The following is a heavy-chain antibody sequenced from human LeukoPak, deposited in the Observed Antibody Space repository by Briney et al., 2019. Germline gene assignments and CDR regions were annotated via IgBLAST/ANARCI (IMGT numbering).Heavy chain of an antibody. CDR3: ARVERYNWNYVDY. D-gene: IGHD1-20*01. J-gene: IGHJ4*02. V-gene: IGHV3-66*02. Sequence: PGGSLRLSCAASGLTVSSNYMSWVRQAPGKGLEWVSVIYSGGSTYYADSVKGRFTISRDNSKNTLYLQMNSLRAEDTAVYYCARVERYNWNYVDYWGQGTLVTVSS. CDR1: GLTVSSNY. CDR2: IYSGGST.